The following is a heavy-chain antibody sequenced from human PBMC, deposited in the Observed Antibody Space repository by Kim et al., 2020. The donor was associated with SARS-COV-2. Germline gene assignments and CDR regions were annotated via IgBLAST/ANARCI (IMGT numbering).Heavy chain of an antibody. Sequence: SENLSLTCTVSGGSISSSSYYWGWIRQPPGKGLEWIGSIYYSGSTYYNPSLKRRVTISVDTSKNQFSLKLSSVTAADTAVYYCARGTTVVEHDYWGQGTLVTVSS. J-gene: IGHJ4*02. D-gene: IGHD4-17*01. V-gene: IGHV4-39*01. CDR3: ARGTTVVEHDY. CDR1: GGSISSSSYY. CDR2: IYYSGST.